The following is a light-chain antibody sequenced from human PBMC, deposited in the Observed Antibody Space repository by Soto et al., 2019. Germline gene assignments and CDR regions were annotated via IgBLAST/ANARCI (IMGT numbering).Light chain of an antibody. CDR2: DVN. CDR1: SSDVGAYDY. CDR3: ASYAGRNKFV. V-gene: IGLV2-8*01. J-gene: IGLJ1*01. Sequence: QSALTQPPSASGAPGQSVSISCTGTSSDVGAYDYVSWYQQHPGQAPTLLIFDVNKRPSGVPDRCSGSKSGNTASLSISGLQAEDEADYCCASYAGRNKFVLGIGTKLTVL.